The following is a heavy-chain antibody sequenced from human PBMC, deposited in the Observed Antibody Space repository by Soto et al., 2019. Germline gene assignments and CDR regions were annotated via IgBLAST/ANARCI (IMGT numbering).Heavy chain of an antibody. Sequence: QVQLVESGGGVVQPGRSLRLSCAVSGFIFSSHGMHWVRQAPGKGLEWVAVIWNDGSNKYCADSVKGRFTISRDNSKNTLYMQMNSLRAEDTAVYYCVRDPNSGSYHDYWGQGTLVTVSS. V-gene: IGHV3-33*01. D-gene: IGHD1-26*01. CDR2: IWNDGSNK. J-gene: IGHJ4*02. CDR3: VRDPNSGSYHDY. CDR1: GFIFSSHG.